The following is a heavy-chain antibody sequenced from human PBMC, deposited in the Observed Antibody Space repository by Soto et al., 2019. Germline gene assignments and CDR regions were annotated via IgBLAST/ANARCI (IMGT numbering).Heavy chain of an antibody. D-gene: IGHD5-18*01. CDR1: GFTFSSYA. CDR2: ISYDGSNK. Sequence: QVQLVESGGGVVQPGRSLRLSCAASGFTFSSYAMHWVRQAPGKGLEWVAVISYDGSNKYYADSVKGRCTISRDNSKNTLYLQMNSLRAEDTGVYYCARAVDTAMVLDYWGQGTLVTVSS. V-gene: IGHV3-30-3*01. CDR3: ARAVDTAMVLDY. J-gene: IGHJ4*02.